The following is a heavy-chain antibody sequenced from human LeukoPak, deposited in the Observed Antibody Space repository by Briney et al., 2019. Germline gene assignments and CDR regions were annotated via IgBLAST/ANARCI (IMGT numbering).Heavy chain of an antibody. Sequence: GASVKVSCKASGYTFTSYGVSWVRQAPGQGLEWMGWISAYNGNTNYAQKLQGRVTMTTDTSTSTAYMELRSLRSDDTAVYYCARAKEGYDFWSGYLAYGKDVWGQGTTVTVSS. D-gene: IGHD3-3*01. V-gene: IGHV1-18*01. J-gene: IGHJ6*02. CDR1: GYTFTSYG. CDR2: ISAYNGNT. CDR3: ARAKEGYDFWSGYLAYGKDV.